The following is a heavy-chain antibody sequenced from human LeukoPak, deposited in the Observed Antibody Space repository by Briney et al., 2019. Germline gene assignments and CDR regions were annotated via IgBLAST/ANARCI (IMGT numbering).Heavy chain of an antibody. V-gene: IGHV4-34*01. CDR1: GGSFSGYY. J-gene: IGHJ4*01. CDR2: INHSGST. D-gene: IGHD2-2*01. CDR3: ARHAPVEPPARAFDF. Sequence: SETLSLTCAVYGGSFSGYYWSWIRQPPGKGLEWIGEINHSGSTNYNPSLKSRLTISVDTSKNQFSLRLSSVTAADTAIYYCARHAPVEPPARAFDFWGHGNLVVV.